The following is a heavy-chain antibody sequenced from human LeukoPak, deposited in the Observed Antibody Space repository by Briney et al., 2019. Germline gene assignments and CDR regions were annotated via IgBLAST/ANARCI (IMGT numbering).Heavy chain of an antibody. CDR3: ARDQDYYGSGSYGPDH. CDR2: IYHSGST. V-gene: IGHV4-38-2*02. J-gene: IGHJ4*02. D-gene: IGHD3-10*01. CDR1: GYSIITGYY. Sequence: SETLSLTCTVFGYSIITGYYWGWIRQPPGKGLEWIGSIYHSGSTFYNPSLKSRVTISVDTSKNQFSLKLSSVIAADTAIYYCARDQDYYGSGSYGPDHWGQGTQVTVSS.